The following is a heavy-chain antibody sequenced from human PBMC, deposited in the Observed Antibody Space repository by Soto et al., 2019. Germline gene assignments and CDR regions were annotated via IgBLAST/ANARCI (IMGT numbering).Heavy chain of an antibody. CDR3: ARVGYSGSTSYYGMDV. Sequence: SETLSLTCTVSGGSISSGSYYWCWIRQPPGKGLEWIGSIYYSGSTYYNPSLKSRVTISVDTSKNQFSLKLSSVTAADTAVYYCARVGYSGSTSYYGMDVWGQGTMVT. D-gene: IGHD6-19*01. CDR2: IYYSGST. V-gene: IGHV4-39*01. J-gene: IGHJ6*02. CDR1: GGSISSGSYY.